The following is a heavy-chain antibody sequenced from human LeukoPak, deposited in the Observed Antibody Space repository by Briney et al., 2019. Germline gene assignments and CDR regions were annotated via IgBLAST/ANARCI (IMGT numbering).Heavy chain of an antibody. CDR1: GYSISSGYY. Sequence: KPSETLSLTCNVSGYSISSGYYWGWIRQPPGKGLEWIGSIYHSGSTYYNPSLKSRVTISVDTSKNQFSLKLSSVTAADTAVYYCARDGSSITMIVVVNAFDIWGQGTMVTVSS. CDR3: ARDGSSITMIVVVNAFDI. D-gene: IGHD3-22*01. J-gene: IGHJ3*02. V-gene: IGHV4-38-2*02. CDR2: IYHSGST.